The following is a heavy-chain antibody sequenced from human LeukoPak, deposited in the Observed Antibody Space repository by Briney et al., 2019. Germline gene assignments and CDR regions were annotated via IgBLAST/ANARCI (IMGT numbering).Heavy chain of an antibody. CDR2: ISGSGGST. CDR3: ARTPRSCSGSTCYRNYGMDV. D-gene: IGHD2-15*01. V-gene: IGHV3-23*01. J-gene: IGHJ6*02. CDR1: GFTFSSYA. Sequence: GGSLRLSCAASGFTFSSYAMSWVRQAPGKGLEWVSAISGSGGSTYYADSVKGRFTISRDNSKNTLYLQMNSLRAEDTAVYYCARTPRSCSGSTCYRNYGMDVWGQGTTVTVSS.